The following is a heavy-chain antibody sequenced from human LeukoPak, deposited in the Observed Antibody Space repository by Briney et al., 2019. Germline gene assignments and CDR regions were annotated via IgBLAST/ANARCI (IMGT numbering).Heavy chain of an antibody. D-gene: IGHD1-14*01. CDR2: TYYRTKWYS. V-gene: IGHV6-1*01. J-gene: IGHJ4*02. CDR1: GDSVSRTNAA. CDR3: TRYNNDHFDY. Sequence: SQTLSLTCVISGDSVSRTNAAWNWIRQSPSRGLEWLGRTYYRTKWYSDSAVSVKSRIIINADTSKNQFSLQLNSVTPEDTAVYYCTRYNNDHFDYWGQGTLVTVSS.